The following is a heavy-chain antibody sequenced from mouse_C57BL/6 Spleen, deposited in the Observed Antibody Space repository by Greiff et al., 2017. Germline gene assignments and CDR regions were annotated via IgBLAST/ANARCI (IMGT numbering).Heavy chain of an antibody. CDR3: ARSSFYGTRYFDV. J-gene: IGHJ1*03. CDR2: IFPGSGST. V-gene: IGHV1-75*01. Sequence: QVQLKQSGPELVKPGASVKISCKASGYTFTDYYINWVKQRPGQGLEWIGWIFPGSGSTYSNEKFKGKATLTVDKSSSTAYMLLSSLTSEDSAVYFCARSSFYGTRYFDVWGTGTTVTVSS. D-gene: IGHD1-1*01. CDR1: GYTFTDYY.